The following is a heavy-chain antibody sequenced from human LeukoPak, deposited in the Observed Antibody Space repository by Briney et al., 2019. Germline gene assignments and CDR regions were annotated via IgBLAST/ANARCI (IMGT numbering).Heavy chain of an antibody. D-gene: IGHD6-19*01. J-gene: IGHJ3*02. V-gene: IGHV4-39*07. CDR3: AREEGSGWYGGAFDI. CDR1: GGSISSSSYY. Sequence: PSETLSLTCTVSGGSISSSSYYWGWIRQPPGKGLEWIGSIYYSGSTYYNPSLKSRVTISVDTSKNQFSLKLSSVTAADTAVYYCAREEGSGWYGGAFDIWGQGTMVTVSS. CDR2: IYYSGST.